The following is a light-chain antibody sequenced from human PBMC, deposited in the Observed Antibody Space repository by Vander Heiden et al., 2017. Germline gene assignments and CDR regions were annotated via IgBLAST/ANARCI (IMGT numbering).Light chain of an antibody. CDR3: AAWDDSLSGWV. Sequence: QSVLTQPPSASGTPGQRVTISCSGSGSNIENNYVYWYQHLPGTAPRLLIYRNDQRPSGVPDRFSGSKSGTSASLAISGPRSEDEADYYCAAWDDSLSGWVFGGGTRLTV. CDR1: GSNIENNY. J-gene: IGLJ3*02. V-gene: IGLV1-47*01. CDR2: RND.